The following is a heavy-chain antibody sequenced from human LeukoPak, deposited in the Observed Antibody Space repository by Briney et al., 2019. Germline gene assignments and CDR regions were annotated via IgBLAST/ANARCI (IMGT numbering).Heavy chain of an antibody. D-gene: IGHD6-13*01. CDR3: ARSREYSGYSSSWSPPDV. CDR1: GFTFSSYA. Sequence: GGSLRLSCAASGFTFSSYAMHWVRQAPGKGLEYVSAISSNGGSTYYANSVKGRFTISRDNSKNTLYLQMGSLRAEDMAVYYCARSREYSGYSSSWSPPDVWGKGTTVTISS. V-gene: IGHV3-64*01. CDR2: ISSNGGST. J-gene: IGHJ6*04.